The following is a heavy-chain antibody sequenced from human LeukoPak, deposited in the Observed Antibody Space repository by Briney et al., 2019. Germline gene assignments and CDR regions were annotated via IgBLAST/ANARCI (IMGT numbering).Heavy chain of an antibody. CDR2: ISSSSSYI. CDR1: GFTFSSYS. V-gene: IGHV3-21*01. J-gene: IGHJ6*03. D-gene: IGHD6-19*01. CDR3: ARDAGGWYYYYYYMDV. Sequence: PGGSLRLSCAASGFTFSSYSMNWVRQAPGKGLEWVSSISSSSSYIYYADSVKGRFTISRDNAKNSLYLQMNSLRAEDTAVYYCARDAGGWYYYYYYMDVWGKGTTVTVSS.